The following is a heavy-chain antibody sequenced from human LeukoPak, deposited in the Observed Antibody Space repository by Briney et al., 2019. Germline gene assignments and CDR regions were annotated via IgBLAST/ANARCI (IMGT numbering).Heavy chain of an antibody. J-gene: IGHJ6*02. V-gene: IGHV3-23*01. CDR3: AKSTGAYTSRCPDV. Sequence: PGGSLRLSCAASGFTFSSYAMSWVRQAPGKGLEWVSAISGASGNTYYEDSVKGRFTISRDNSKNTLYLLMNSLRAEDTAVYYCAKSTGAYTSRCPDVWGQGSTVTVSS. D-gene: IGHD6-13*01. CDR2: ISGASGNT. CDR1: GFTFSSYA.